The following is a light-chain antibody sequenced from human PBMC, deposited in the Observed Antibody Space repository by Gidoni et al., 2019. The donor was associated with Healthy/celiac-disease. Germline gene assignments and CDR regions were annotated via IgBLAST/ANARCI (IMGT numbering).Light chain of an antibody. V-gene: IGKV1-33*01. Sequence: DIQMTQSPSSLSASVGNRVTITCQARQDISNYLKLYQQKPGKAPKLLIYVASNLETGVPSRFSGSGSGTDFTFTISSLQPEDIATYYCQQYDNLPLTFGGGTKVEIK. CDR2: VAS. CDR1: QDISNY. CDR3: QQYDNLPLT. J-gene: IGKJ4*01.